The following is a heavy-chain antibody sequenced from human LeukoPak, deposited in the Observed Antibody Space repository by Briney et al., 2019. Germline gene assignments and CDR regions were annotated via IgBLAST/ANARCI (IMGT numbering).Heavy chain of an antibody. CDR2: IFYSGST. CDR3: ARLDFYYYGMDV. Sequence: PPETLSLTCTVSGGSVRNYYWTWIRQPPGKGLEWIAYIFYSGSTKYSPSLKSRVTISVDMSKNQLSLKLNSVTAADAAVYYCARLDFYYYGMDVWGQGTTVTVSS. V-gene: IGHV4-59*08. CDR1: GGSVRNYY. J-gene: IGHJ6*02.